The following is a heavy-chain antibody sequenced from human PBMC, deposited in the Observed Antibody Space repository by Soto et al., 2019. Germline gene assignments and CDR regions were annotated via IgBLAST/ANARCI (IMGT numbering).Heavy chain of an antibody. CDR1: GSTFSSYS. CDR3: ARGGYDFWSGSSNDQTGPLYIDY. Sequence: GGSLRLSCAASGSTFSSYSMNWVRQAPGKGLEWVSSISSSSSYIYYADSVKGRFTISRDNAKNSLYLRMNSLRAEDTAVYYFARGGYDFWSGSSNDQTGPLYIDYWGRATVLTVSS. D-gene: IGHD3-3*01. CDR2: ISSSSSYI. J-gene: IGHJ4*02. V-gene: IGHV3-21*01.